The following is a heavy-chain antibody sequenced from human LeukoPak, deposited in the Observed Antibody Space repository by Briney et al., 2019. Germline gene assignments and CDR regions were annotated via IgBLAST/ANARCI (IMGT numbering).Heavy chain of an antibody. Sequence: ASVKVSCKASGYTFTGYYMHWVRQAPGQGLEWMGWINPNSGGTNYAQKFQGRVTMTRDTSISTAYMELSRLRSDDTAVYYCARTIAVAVTLPAWGQGTLVTVSS. CDR1: GYTFTGYY. CDR3: ARTIAVAVTLPA. D-gene: IGHD6-19*01. J-gene: IGHJ5*02. V-gene: IGHV1-2*02. CDR2: INPNSGGT.